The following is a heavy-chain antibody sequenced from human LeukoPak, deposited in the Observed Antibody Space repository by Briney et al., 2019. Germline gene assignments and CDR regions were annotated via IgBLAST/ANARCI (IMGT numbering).Heavy chain of an antibody. CDR1: GGSISSSSYY. CDR2: IYYSGST. Sequence: SETLSLTCTVSGGSISSSSYYWGWIRQPPGKGLEWIGSIYYSGSTYYNPSLKSRVTISVDTSKNQFSLKLSSVTAADTAVYYCARGRIVGATGSWFDPWGQGTLVTASS. CDR3: ARGRIVGATGSWFDP. D-gene: IGHD1-26*01. J-gene: IGHJ5*02. V-gene: IGHV4-39*01.